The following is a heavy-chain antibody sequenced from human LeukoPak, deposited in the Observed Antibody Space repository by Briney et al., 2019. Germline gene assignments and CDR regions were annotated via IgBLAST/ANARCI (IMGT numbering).Heavy chain of an antibody. J-gene: IGHJ4*02. CDR1: GSPLSSYS. Sequence: PGGSLRLSCAASGSPLSSYSINWVRQAPGKGLEWVSYISSSGSAIYYVDSVKGRFTVSRDNAKNSLFLQMNSPRAEDTAVYYCVRVKGSYFDYWGREPWSPSPQ. V-gene: IGHV3-48*01. D-gene: IGHD2-15*01. CDR3: VRVKGSYFDY. CDR2: ISSSGSAI.